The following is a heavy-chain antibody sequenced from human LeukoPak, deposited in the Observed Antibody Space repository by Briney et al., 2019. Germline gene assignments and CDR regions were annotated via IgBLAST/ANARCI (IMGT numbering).Heavy chain of an antibody. CDR1: GFTFSSYR. D-gene: IGHD3-10*01. V-gene: IGHV3-74*01. J-gene: IGHJ4*02. CDR3: AREWELLPWD. CDR2: INSDGSST. Sequence: GGSLRLSCAASGFTFSSYRMYWVRQAPGKGLVWVSRINSDGSSTSYADSVKGRFTISRDSAKNTLYLQMNSLRAEDTAVYYCAREWELLPWDWGQGTLVTVSS.